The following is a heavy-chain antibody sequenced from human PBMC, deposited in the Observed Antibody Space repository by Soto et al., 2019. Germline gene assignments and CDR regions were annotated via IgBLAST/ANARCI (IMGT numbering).Heavy chain of an antibody. CDR1: GYTFTNYG. D-gene: IGHD3-16*01. CDR2: ISAYNGHT. CDR3: VRGDGGYFDY. Sequence: QVQLVQSGIEVKKPGASVKVSCKAMGYTFTNYGLSWVRQAPGEGLEWLGWISAYNGHTKYAHKVQDRVTLTTDTSASTAYLELRSLRSDDTAVYYCVRGDGGYFDYWGQVTLVLVSS. J-gene: IGHJ4*02. V-gene: IGHV1-18*01.